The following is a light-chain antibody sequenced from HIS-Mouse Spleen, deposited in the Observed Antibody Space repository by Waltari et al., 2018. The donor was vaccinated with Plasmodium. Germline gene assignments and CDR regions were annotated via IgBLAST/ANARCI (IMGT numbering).Light chain of an antibody. CDR1: SRYVGRYNL. V-gene: IGLV2-23*01. J-gene: IGLJ3*02. CDR3: CSYAGSSTWV. CDR2: EGS. Sequence: QSALTQPASVSGSPGQSITISRTGTSRYVGRYNLVSWYQQHPGKAPKLMIYEGSKRPSGVSNRFSGSKSGNTASLTISGLQAEDEADYYCCSYAGSSTWVFGGGTKLTVL.